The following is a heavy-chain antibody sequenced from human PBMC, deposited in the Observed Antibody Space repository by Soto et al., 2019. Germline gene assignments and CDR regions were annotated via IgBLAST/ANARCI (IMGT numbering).Heavy chain of an antibody. CDR3: AKDRTIFGVVIAYYFDY. J-gene: IGHJ4*02. Sequence: QVQLVESGGAVVQPGRSLRLSCAASGFTFSTYGMHWVRQAPGKGLEWVAVISYDGSDKYYADPVKGRFTISRDNSKNTLSLQMNSLRAEDTALYYCAKDRTIFGVVIAYYFDYWGQGTLVTVSS. CDR1: GFTFSTYG. D-gene: IGHD3-3*01. CDR2: ISYDGSDK. V-gene: IGHV3-30*18.